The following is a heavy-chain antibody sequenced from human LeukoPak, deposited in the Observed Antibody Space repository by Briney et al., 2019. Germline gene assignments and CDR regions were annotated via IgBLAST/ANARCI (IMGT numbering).Heavy chain of an antibody. Sequence: SVKVSCKASGGTFSSYAISWVRQAPGQGLEWMGGIIPIFGTANYAQKFQGRVTITTDESTSTAYMELSSLRSEDTAVYYCARDHNCSGGSCYPGFWFDPWDQGTLVTVSS. D-gene: IGHD2-15*01. V-gene: IGHV1-69*05. CDR1: GGTFSSYA. CDR2: IIPIFGTA. J-gene: IGHJ5*02. CDR3: ARDHNCSGGSCYPGFWFDP.